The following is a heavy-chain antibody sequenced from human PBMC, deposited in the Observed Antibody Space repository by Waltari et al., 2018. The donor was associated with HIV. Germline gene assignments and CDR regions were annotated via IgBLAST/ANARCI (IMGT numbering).Heavy chain of an antibody. J-gene: IGHJ5*02. D-gene: IGHD3-10*01. CDR3: ATKLSGKGWFDP. CDR2: VSYSGNP. V-gene: IGHV4-59*01. CDR1: GGSITSDY. Sequence: QVQLQESGPGLVKPSETLSLTCTVSGGSITSDYWSWIRQPPGKGLEWIGYVSYSGNPNYNPSLKSRVTISVDTSKDQFSLKLSSVTAADTAVYYCATKLSGKGWFDPWGQGTLVTVSS.